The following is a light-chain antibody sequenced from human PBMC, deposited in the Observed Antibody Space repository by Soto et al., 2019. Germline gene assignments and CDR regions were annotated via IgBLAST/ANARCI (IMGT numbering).Light chain of an antibody. V-gene: IGLV2-14*01. Sequence: QSVLTQPASVSGSPGQSITISCTGTSGDVASYNYVSWYQQHPGKAPQVLIYDVSSRPSGISSRFSGSKSGNTASLTISGLQAEDEADYYCSSYSSSSTRDVFGTGTKVTVL. CDR1: SGDVASYNY. CDR2: DVS. CDR3: SSYSSSSTRDV. J-gene: IGLJ1*01.